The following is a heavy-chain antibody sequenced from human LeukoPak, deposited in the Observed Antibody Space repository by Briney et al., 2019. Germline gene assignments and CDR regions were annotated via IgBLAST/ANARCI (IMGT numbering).Heavy chain of an antibody. Sequence: GGSLRLSCAASGFTFDDYGMSWVRQAPGKGLEWVSGINWNGGSTGYADSVKGRFTISRDDAKNTLNLQMNSLRAEDTAVYYCARDLGQYYDTSDNWFDPWGQGTLVTVSS. CDR1: GFTFDDYG. V-gene: IGHV3-20*04. D-gene: IGHD3-22*01. J-gene: IGHJ5*02. CDR2: INWNGGST. CDR3: ARDLGQYYDTSDNWFDP.